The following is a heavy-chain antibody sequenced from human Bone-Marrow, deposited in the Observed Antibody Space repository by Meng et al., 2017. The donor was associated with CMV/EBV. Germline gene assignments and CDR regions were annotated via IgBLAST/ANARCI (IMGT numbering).Heavy chain of an antibody. CDR2: IYSGGST. J-gene: IGHJ4*02. Sequence: LSLCCEASGFTFSSYVMSWARQAPGKGLEWVSVIYSGGSTYYADSVKGRFTISRDNSKNTLYLQMNSLRAEDTAVYYCARVSRSGYDGMVDYWGQGTLVTVSS. CDR3: ARVSRSGYDGMVDY. CDR1: GFTFSSYV. D-gene: IGHD5-12*01. V-gene: IGHV3-53*01.